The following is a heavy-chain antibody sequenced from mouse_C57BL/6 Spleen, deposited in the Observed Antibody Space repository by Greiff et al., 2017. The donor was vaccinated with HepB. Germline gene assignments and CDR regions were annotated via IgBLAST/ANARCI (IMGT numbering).Heavy chain of an antibody. J-gene: IGHJ1*03. CDR1: GYTFTDYN. D-gene: IGHD2-2*01. Sequence: EVKLQQSGPELVKPGASVKMSCKASGYTFTDYNMHWVKQSHGKSLEWIGYINPNNGGTSYNQKFKGKATLTVNKSSSTAYMELRSLTSEDSAVYYCARWGYDGSYWYFDVWGTGTTVTVSS. CDR2: INPNNGGT. V-gene: IGHV1-22*01. CDR3: ARWGYDGSYWYFDV.